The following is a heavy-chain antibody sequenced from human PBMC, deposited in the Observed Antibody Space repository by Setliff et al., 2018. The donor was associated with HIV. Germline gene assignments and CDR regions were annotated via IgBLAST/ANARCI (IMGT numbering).Heavy chain of an antibody. V-gene: IGHV1-69*05. D-gene: IGHD1-1*01. CDR2: IIPIFGTA. Sequence: SVKVSCKASGGTFSSYAISWVRQAPGQGLEWMGGIIPIFGTANYAQKFQGRVTITTDESTSTAYMELSSPRSEDTAVYYCARFWEPQGHDAFDIWGQGTMVTVSS. CDR3: ARFWEPQGHDAFDI. J-gene: IGHJ3*02. CDR1: GGTFSSYA.